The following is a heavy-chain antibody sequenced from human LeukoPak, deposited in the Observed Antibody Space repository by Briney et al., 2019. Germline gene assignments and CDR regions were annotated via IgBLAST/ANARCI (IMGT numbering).Heavy chain of an antibody. CDR3: ARLGSSGYYYEAYFDI. CDR2: INHSQST. V-gene: IGHV4-39*07. CDR1: GGSISSGSYY. Sequence: SETVSLTCTVSGGSISSGSYYWSRIRQPPGKGLEWIGVINHSQSTNYNPSLKSRVTISVHTSKHEFSLKLSSVTAADTAVHYGARLGSSGYYYEAYFDIWGQGTMVVVSS. J-gene: IGHJ3*02. D-gene: IGHD3-22*01.